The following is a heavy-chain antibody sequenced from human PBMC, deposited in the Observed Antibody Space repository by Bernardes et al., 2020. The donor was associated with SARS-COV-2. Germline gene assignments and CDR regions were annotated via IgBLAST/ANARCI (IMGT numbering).Heavy chain of an antibody. J-gene: IGHJ6*02. Sequence: GGSLRLSCAASGFTFSTYAMHWVRQAPGKGLEWVAVISYDGSNKYYADSVKGRFTISRDNSKNTLYLQMNSLRAEDTAVYYCAREIKAPGLAVAAGPFYYGMDVWGQGTTVTVSS. CDR2: ISYDGSNK. D-gene: IGHD6-19*01. CDR3: AREIKAPGLAVAAGPFYYGMDV. V-gene: IGHV3-30-3*01. CDR1: GFTFSTYA.